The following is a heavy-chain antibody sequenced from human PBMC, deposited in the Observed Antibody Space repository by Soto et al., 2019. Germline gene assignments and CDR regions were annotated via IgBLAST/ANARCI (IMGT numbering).Heavy chain of an antibody. Sequence: QTLSPTXPLSGGSISSYYWSWIRQPPGKGLEWIGSTYCSGSTNYNPSLKSRVTIPVDTSTNQFSLKLSSVTAADTAVYYCARDYADYDFWSGYYPTNNWFDPWGQGPLVTSPQ. CDR2: TYCSGST. J-gene: IGHJ5*02. CDR1: GGSISSYY. V-gene: IGHV4-59*01. D-gene: IGHD3-3*01. CDR3: ARDYADYDFWSGYYPTNNWFDP.